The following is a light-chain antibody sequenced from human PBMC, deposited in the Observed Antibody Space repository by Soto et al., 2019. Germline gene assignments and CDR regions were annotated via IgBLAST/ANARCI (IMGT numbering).Light chain of an antibody. J-gene: IGLJ2*01. CDR2: DVS. CDR3: SSYTSSITVL. Sequence: QSALTQPASVSGSPGQSITISCTGTSSDIGSYNYVSWYQQHPGKAPKLMIYDVSNRPSGVSNRFSGSKSGNTASLTISGLQAEDEADYYCSSYTSSITVLFGGGTKLTVL. CDR1: SSDIGSYNY. V-gene: IGLV2-14*03.